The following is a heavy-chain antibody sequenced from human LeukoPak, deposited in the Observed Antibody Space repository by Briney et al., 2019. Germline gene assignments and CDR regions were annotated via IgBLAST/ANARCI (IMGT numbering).Heavy chain of an antibody. D-gene: IGHD3-22*01. Sequence: GGSLRLSCAASGFTFSDYYMSWIRQAPGKGLEWVSYISSSGSTIYYADSVKGRFTISRDNAKNSLYLQMSSLRAEDTAVYYCAKDIGDYYDSSGYYPGDAFDIWGQGTMVTVSS. CDR3: AKDIGDYYDSSGYYPGDAFDI. CDR2: ISSSGSTI. CDR1: GFTFSDYY. V-gene: IGHV3-11*01. J-gene: IGHJ3*02.